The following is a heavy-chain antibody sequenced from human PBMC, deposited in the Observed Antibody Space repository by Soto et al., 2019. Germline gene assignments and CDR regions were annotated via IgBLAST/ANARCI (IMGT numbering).Heavy chain of an antibody. CDR1: GGSISSSSYY. CDR2: IYYSGST. J-gene: IGHJ6*02. V-gene: IGHV4-39*07. Sequence: SETLSLTCTVSGGSISSSSYYWGWIRQPPGKGLEWIGSIYYSGSTYYNPSLKRRVTISVDTSKSQFSLKLSSVTAADTAVYYCARERIQLPFGMDVWGQGTTVTVSS. D-gene: IGHD5-18*01. CDR3: ARERIQLPFGMDV.